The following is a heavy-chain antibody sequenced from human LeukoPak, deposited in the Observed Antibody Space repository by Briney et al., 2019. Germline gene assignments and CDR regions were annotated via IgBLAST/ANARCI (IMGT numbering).Heavy chain of an antibody. CDR1: GFTFSTYN. D-gene: IGHD3-10*01. V-gene: IGHV3-48*02. J-gene: IGHJ4*02. CDR3: GRDTFYGSGSLGDN. CDR2: ISSSSRTI. Sequence: GGSLRLSCAASGFTFSTYNMNWVRQAPGKRLEWVSYISSSSRTIYYADSVKGRFTISRDNGKNSLYLQMNSLRDEDTAVYYCGRDTFYGSGSLGDNWGQGTLVTVSS.